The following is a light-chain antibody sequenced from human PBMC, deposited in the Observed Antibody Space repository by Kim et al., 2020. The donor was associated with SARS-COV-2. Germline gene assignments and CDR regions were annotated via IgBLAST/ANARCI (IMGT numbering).Light chain of an antibody. V-gene: IGLV3-1*01. CDR3: QAWDSSTVV. Sequence: SVSPGKTARHTCSGEKLGDKYACWYQDKPGQSTVRVIYQDSKGPSGIPERFSGSNSGNTATLTISGTQAMDEADYYCQAWDSSTVVFGGGTQLTVL. CDR2: QDS. J-gene: IGLJ2*01. CDR1: KLGDKY.